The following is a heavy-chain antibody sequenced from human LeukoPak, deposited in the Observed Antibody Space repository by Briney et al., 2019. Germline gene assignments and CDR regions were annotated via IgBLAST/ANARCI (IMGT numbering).Heavy chain of an antibody. J-gene: IGHJ4*02. CDR3: AAGWYSGSYYPPANIDY. D-gene: IGHD1-26*01. CDR1: GYTFTSYG. V-gene: IGHV1-18*01. Sequence: ASVKVSCKASGYTFTSYGISWVRQAPGQGLEWMGWISAYNGNTNYAQKLQGRVTMTTDTSTSTAYMELSSLRSEDTAVYYCAAGWYSGSYYPPANIDYWGQGTLVTVSS. CDR2: ISAYNGNT.